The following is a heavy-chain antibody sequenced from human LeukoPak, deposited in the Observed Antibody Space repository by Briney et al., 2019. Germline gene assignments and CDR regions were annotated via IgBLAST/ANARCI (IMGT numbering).Heavy chain of an antibody. J-gene: IGHJ4*02. CDR2: IYNSGST. Sequence: KPSETLSLTCTVSGGSIGSHYWSWIRQPPGKGLEWFGYIYNSGSTNYNPSLKSRVTVSVDTSKNQFSLKLSSVTAADTAVYYCARAEYRSGWYGDYFDYWGQGTLVTVSS. V-gene: IGHV4-4*08. CDR1: GGSIGSHY. D-gene: IGHD6-19*01. CDR3: ARAEYRSGWYGDYFDY.